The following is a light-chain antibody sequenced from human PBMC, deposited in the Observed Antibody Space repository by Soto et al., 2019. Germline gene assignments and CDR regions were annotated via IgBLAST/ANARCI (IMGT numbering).Light chain of an antibody. V-gene: IGKV1-5*03. Sequence: DIQMTQSPSNLSASVGDRVTITCRASQTISTLLAWYQQRPGKAPNLLIYKASSLESGVPSRFSGSGSGTEFSLTISSLQPDDLATYFCQQYSTYPWTFGRGTKVEVK. J-gene: IGKJ1*01. CDR3: QQYSTYPWT. CDR1: QTISTL. CDR2: KAS.